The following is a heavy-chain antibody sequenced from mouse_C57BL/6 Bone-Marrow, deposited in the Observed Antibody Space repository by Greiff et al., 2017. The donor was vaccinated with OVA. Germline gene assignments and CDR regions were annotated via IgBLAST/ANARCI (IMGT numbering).Heavy chain of an antibody. Sequence: EVQLQQSGTVLARPGASVKMSCKTSGYTFTSYWMHWVKQRPGQGLEWIGAIYPGNSDTSYNQKIKGKTKLTAVTSASTAYMELSSQTNADSAVYYCTRYYYGSSYRYFDVWGTGTTVTVSS. CDR2: IYPGNSDT. D-gene: IGHD1-1*01. V-gene: IGHV1-5*01. CDR3: TRYYYGSSYRYFDV. J-gene: IGHJ1*03. CDR1: GYTFTSYW.